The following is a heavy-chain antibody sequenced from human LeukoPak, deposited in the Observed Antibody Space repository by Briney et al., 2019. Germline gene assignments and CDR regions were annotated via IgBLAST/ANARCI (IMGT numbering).Heavy chain of an antibody. J-gene: IGHJ4*02. CDR2: ISNSGSYT. Sequence: GGSLRLSCAVSGFSFGDDYMSWIRQAPGQGLEWVSYISNSGSYTNYADSVEGRFTTSRDNAENSLYLQMNSLRAEDTAVYYCARSRGAGPGAYFDYWGQGTLVTVSS. CDR3: ARSRGAGPGAYFDY. D-gene: IGHD6-19*01. CDR1: GFSFGDDY. V-gene: IGHV3-11*03.